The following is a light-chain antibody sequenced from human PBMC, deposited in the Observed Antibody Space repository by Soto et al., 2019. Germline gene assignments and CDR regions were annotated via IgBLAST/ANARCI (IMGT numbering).Light chain of an antibody. V-gene: IGKV1-39*01. Sequence: DIQMTQSPSSLSASVGDRVTITCRASQSISSYLNWYQQKPGKAPKLLIYDASSLEPGVPSRFSGSGSGTEFTLTISSLQPEDFAVYFYHQRYNWPRVTFGQGTRLEIK. J-gene: IGKJ5*01. CDR3: HQRYNWPRVT. CDR2: DAS. CDR1: QSISSY.